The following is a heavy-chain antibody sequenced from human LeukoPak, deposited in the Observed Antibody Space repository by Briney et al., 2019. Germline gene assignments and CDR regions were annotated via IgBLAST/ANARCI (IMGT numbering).Heavy chain of an antibody. CDR1: GGSISSSTYY. Sequence: PSETLSLTCTVSGGSISSSTYYWGWIRQPPGKGLEWIGYIYYTGSTYCNPSLKSRVTISVNTSKNQFSLKLSSVTAADTAVYYCARDSSGWYHRVPRRGYFDYWGQGTLVTVSS. CDR3: ARDSSGWYHRVPRRGYFDY. CDR2: IYYTGST. J-gene: IGHJ4*02. D-gene: IGHD6-19*01. V-gene: IGHV4-39*07.